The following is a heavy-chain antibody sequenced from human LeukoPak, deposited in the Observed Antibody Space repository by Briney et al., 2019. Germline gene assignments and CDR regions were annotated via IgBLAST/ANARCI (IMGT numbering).Heavy chain of an antibody. CDR1: GGSISSSSYY. CDR3: ARIPPRKRAMIASCFDY. J-gene: IGHJ4*02. Sequence: PSETLSLTCTVSGGSISSSSYYWGWIRQPPGKGLEWIGSIYYSGSTYYNPSLKSRVTISVDTSKNQFSLKLSSVTAADTAVYYCARIPPRKRAMIASCFDYWGQGTLVTVSS. D-gene: IGHD5-12*01. CDR2: IYYSGST. V-gene: IGHV4-39*07.